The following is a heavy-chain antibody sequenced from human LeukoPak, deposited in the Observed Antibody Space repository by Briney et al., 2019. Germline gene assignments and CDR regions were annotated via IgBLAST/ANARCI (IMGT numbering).Heavy chain of an antibody. J-gene: IGHJ4*02. V-gene: IGHV3-23*01. CDR3: ARDPGYGSGSYYPFDY. D-gene: IGHD3-10*01. CDR2: ISGSGGST. CDR1: GFTFSSYA. Sequence: GGSLRLSCAASGFTFSSYAMSWVRQAPGKGLEWVSAISGSGGSTYYADSVKGRFTISRDSAKNSLYLQMNSLRAEDTAVYYCARDPGYGSGSYYPFDYWGQGTLVTVSS.